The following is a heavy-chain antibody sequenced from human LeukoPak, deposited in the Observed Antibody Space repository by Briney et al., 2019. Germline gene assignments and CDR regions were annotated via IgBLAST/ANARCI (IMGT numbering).Heavy chain of an antibody. D-gene: IGHD3-10*01. V-gene: IGHV4-4*07. CDR1: GGSISSYY. CDR2: IYTSGST. Sequence: KPSETLSLTCTVSGGSISSYYWSWIRQPAGKGLEWIGRIYTSGSTNYNPSLKSRVTMSVDTSKNQFSLKLSSVTAADTAVYYCARGVRGANRVNYYYYYMDVWGKGTTVTVSS. CDR3: ARGVRGANRVNYYYYYMDV. J-gene: IGHJ6*03.